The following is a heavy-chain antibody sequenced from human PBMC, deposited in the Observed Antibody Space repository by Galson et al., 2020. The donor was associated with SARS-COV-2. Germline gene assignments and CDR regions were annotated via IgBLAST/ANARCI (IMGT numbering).Heavy chain of an antibody. Sequence: GGSLRLSCTASGFTFNTYWMQWVRQAPGKGLEWVSRINGDERTTIYADSVKGRFTISRDNAKNTLYLQMNSLRAEDTAVYYCARDNLFSSGGGYWGGGFRFYYMDVWGKGTTVTVSS. CDR2: INGDERTT. J-gene: IGHJ6*03. D-gene: IGHD3-22*01. V-gene: IGHV3-74*01. CDR3: ARDNLFSSGGGYWGGGFRFYYMDV. CDR1: GFTFNTYW.